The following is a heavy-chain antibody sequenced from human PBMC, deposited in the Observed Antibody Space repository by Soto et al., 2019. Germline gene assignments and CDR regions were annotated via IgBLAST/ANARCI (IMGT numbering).Heavy chain of an antibody. Sequence: QVQLVQSGAELKKPGSSVKVSCKASGGSFSNFGISWVRQAPGQGLEWMGGIVPVFGRPNYAQRFRGRLTINADESTSPGYMELISLRSDDTAVYFCAREGSGYNFWGQGTQVTVSS. D-gene: IGHD5-12*01. CDR2: IVPVFGRP. CDR1: GGSFSNFG. V-gene: IGHV1-69*01. CDR3: AREGSGYNF. J-gene: IGHJ4*02.